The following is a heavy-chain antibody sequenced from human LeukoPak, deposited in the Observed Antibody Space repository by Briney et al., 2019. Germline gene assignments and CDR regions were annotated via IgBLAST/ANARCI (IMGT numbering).Heavy chain of an antibody. V-gene: IGHV1-2*02. CDR3: ARDKGSGYLPFDF. Sequence: GASVKVSCKASGYTFTVHYIHWVRQAPGQGPKWMGWINPNSGDANYPQKFQGRVTMTRDTSISTAYMEMSSLRSDDTAVYYCARDKGSGYLPFDFWGQGTLVTVSS. J-gene: IGHJ4*02. CDR1: GYTFTVHY. D-gene: IGHD5-18*01. CDR2: INPNSGDA.